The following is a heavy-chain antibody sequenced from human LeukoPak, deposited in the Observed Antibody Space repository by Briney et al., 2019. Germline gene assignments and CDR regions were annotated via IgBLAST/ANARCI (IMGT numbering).Heavy chain of an antibody. D-gene: IGHD6-13*01. CDR1: GGTFSSYA. CDR2: IIPILGIA. V-gene: IGHV1-69*04. CDR3: ARTPSYSSSWYDWFDP. J-gene: IGHJ5*02. Sequence: SVKVSCKASGGTFSSYATSWVRQAPGQGLEWMGRIIPILGIANYAQKFQGRVTITADKSTSTAYMELSSLRSEDTAVYYCARTPSYSSSWYDWFDPWGQGTLVTVSS.